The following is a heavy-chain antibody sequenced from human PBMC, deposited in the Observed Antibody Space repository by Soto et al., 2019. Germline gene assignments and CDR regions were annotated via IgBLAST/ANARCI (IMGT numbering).Heavy chain of an antibody. V-gene: IGHV4-59*01. J-gene: IGHJ6*02. CDR1: GGSISTYY. CDR2: IYYSGST. Sequence: SETLSLTCTVSGGSISTYYWTWIRQPPGKGLEWIGYIYYSGSTNYNPSLRSRVTISLDMSNNQFSLKLNSVPAADTAVYYCAGRGAARSIFGLDVWGQGTTVTVSS. CDR3: AGRGAARSIFGLDV. D-gene: IGHD6-6*01.